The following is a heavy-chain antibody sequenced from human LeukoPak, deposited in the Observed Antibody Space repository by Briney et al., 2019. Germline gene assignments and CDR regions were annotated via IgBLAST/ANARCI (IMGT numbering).Heavy chain of an antibody. CDR1: GFTLSSYA. J-gene: IGHJ4*02. CDR2: IGDSGATT. Sequence: GGSLRLSCAASGFTLSSYAMTWVRQAPGKGLEWVSDIGDSGATTYYADSVKGRFTISRDNSKNTLYLQMSSLRAEDTAVYFCASFHYYGPGAYYLSYWGQGTLVTVSS. V-gene: IGHV3-23*01. D-gene: IGHD3-10*01. CDR3: ASFHYYGPGAYYLSY.